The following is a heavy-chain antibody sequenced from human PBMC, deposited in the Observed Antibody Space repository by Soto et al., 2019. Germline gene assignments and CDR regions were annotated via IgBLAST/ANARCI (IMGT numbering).Heavy chain of an antibody. V-gene: IGHV4-59*02. CDR3: ARSYYDSTGFAVDP. Sequence: QMQLQASGPGLVKPSETLSLPCNVSGSSVSNGYWGWIRRPPGKALEWIGLMDFGGSFSYNPPLPSRPAISVETSKNKFSMKLTPVTASDTAVYYCARSYYDSTGFAVDPWGQGTLVTVSS. CDR2: MDFGGSF. D-gene: IGHD3-22*01. CDR1: GSSVSNGY. J-gene: IGHJ5*02.